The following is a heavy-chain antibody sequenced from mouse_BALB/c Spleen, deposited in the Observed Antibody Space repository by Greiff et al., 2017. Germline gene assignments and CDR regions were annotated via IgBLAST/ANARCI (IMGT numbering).Heavy chain of an antibody. J-gene: IGHJ4*01. D-gene: IGHD2-2*01. CDR2: INPDSSTI. Sequence: EVKLVESGGGLVQPGGSLKLSCAASGFDFSRYWMSWVRQAPGKGLEWIGEINPDSSTINYTPSLKDKFIISRDNAKNTLYLQMSKVRSEDTALYYCAREDYYGYDRAMDYWGQGTSVTVSS. V-gene: IGHV4-1*02. CDR3: AREDYYGYDRAMDY. CDR1: GFDFSRYW.